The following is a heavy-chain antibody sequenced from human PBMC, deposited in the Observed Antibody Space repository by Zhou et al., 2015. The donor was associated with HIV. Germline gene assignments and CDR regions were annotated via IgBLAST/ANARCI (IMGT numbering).Heavy chain of an antibody. V-gene: IGHV1-69*01. D-gene: IGHD3-3*01. Sequence: QVQLVQSGAEVKKPGSSVKVSCKASGGTFSSYAISWVRQAPGQGLEWMGGIIPIFGTANYAQKFQGRVTITADESTSTAYMELSSLRSEDTAVYYCARGDYTIFGGYYYYYYMDVWGKGTTVTVSS. CDR3: ARGDYTIFGGYYYYYYMDV. J-gene: IGHJ6*03. CDR2: IIPIFGTA. CDR1: GGTFSSYA.